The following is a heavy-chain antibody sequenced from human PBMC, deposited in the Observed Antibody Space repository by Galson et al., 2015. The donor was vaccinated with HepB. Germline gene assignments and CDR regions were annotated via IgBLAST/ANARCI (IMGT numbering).Heavy chain of an antibody. CDR3: ARQQPYYNDFWSGSYAFDV. J-gene: IGHJ3*01. D-gene: IGHD3-3*01. CDR1: GYSFRNHD. Sequence: SVKVSCKASGYSFRNHDMHWVRQAPGQRLEWMGWISTDNGNTRYSRKFQGRLTLTRDASASAVYMELSSLKSEDTAIYYCARQQPYYNDFWSGSYAFDVWGQGTLVTVSS. CDR2: ISTDNGNT. V-gene: IGHV1-3*04.